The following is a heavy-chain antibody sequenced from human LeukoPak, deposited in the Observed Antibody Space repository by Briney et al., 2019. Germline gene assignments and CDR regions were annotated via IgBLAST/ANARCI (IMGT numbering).Heavy chain of an antibody. J-gene: IGHJ4*02. CDR3: ARWFGELSDFDY. V-gene: IGHV4-31*03. Sequence: SETLSLTCTVSGGSFSSGDYYWSWIRQHPGKGLEWIGYIYYSGSTYYNPSLKSRVTISVDTSKNQFSLKLSSVIAADTAVYYCARWFGELSDFDYWGQGTLVTVSS. CDR2: IYYSGST. D-gene: IGHD3-10*01. CDR1: GGSFSSGDYY.